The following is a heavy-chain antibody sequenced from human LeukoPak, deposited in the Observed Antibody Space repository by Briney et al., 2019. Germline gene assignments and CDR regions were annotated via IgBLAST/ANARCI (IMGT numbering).Heavy chain of an antibody. D-gene: IGHD5-24*01. V-gene: IGHV4-34*01. CDR3: ARQVGKDEMATTHFDY. CDR1: GGSFSGYY. J-gene: IGHJ4*02. CDR2: INHSGST. Sequence: SETLSLTCAVYGGSFSGYYWSWVRQPPGKGLEWIGEINHSGSTNYNPSLKSRVTISVDTSKNQFSLKLSSVTAADTAVYYCARQVGKDEMATTHFDYWGQGTLVTVSS.